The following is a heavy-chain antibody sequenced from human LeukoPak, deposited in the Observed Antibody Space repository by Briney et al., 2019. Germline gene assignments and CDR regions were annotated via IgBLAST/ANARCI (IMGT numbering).Heavy chain of an antibody. CDR1: GGSFSGYY. D-gene: IGHD2-15*01. CDR3: ASVVAATQGGDWFDP. Sequence: SETLSLTCAVYGGSFSGYYWSWIRQPPGKGLEWIGEINHSGSTNYNPSLKSRVTISVDTSKNQFSLKLSSVTAADTAVYYCASVVAATQGGDWFDPWGQGTLVTVSS. V-gene: IGHV4-34*01. CDR2: INHSGST. J-gene: IGHJ5*02.